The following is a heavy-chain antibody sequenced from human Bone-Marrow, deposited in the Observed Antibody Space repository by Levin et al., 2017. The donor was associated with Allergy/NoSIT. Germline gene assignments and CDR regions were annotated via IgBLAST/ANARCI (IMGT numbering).Heavy chain of an antibody. CDR3: ARGSGWGSNYLDP. CDR1: GFTFSDFT. Sequence: GGSLRLSCAASGFTFSDFTMNWVRQSPGKGLEWVSCISGSSSSMHYADSVKGRFTIFRDNAKNSLFLQMNSLRAEDTAVYYCARGSGWGSNYLDPWGLGTLVTVSS. J-gene: IGHJ5*02. D-gene: IGHD6-19*01. V-gene: IGHV3-48*04. CDR2: ISGSSSSM.